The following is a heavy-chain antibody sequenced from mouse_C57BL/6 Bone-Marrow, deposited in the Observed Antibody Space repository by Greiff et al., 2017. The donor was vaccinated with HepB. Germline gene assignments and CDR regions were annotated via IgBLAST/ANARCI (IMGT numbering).Heavy chain of an antibody. CDR3: ARGVWYFDY. CDR1: GYTFTSYW. J-gene: IGHJ2*01. V-gene: IGHV1-69*01. Sequence: VQLQQSGAELVMPGASVKLSCKASGYTFTSYWMHWVKQRPGQGLEWIGEIDPSDSYTNYNQKFKGKSTLTVDKSSSTAYMQLSSLTSEDSAVYYCARGVWYFDYWGQGTTLTVSS. CDR2: IDPSDSYT.